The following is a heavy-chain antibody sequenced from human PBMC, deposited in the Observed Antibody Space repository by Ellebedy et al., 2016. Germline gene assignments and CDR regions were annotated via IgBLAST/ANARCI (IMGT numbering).Heavy chain of an antibody. CDR3: ARIGGVSFGERPIDY. V-gene: IGHV4-59*01. Sequence: GSLRLSCIVSGGSISRYYWSWIRQPPGRGLEWIGNIYYPGTINYNPSLQSRVTISLDTSMNQFSLRLTSVTAADTAVYYCARIGGVSFGERPIDYWGQGTLVTVSS. CDR2: IYYPGTI. D-gene: IGHD3-10*01. CDR1: GGSISRYY. J-gene: IGHJ4*02.